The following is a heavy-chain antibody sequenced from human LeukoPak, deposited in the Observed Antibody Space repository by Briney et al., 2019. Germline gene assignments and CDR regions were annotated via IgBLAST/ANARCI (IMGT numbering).Heavy chain of an antibody. CDR3: ARTLPGSPFDY. CDR1: GGSFSGYY. J-gene: IGHJ4*02. D-gene: IGHD2-2*01. Sequence: SETLSLTCAVYGGSFSGYYWSWIRQPPGKGLEWTGEINHSGSTNYNPSLKSRVTISVDTSKNQLSLKLSSVTAADTAVYYCARTLPGSPFDYWGQGTLVTVSS. CDR2: INHSGST. V-gene: IGHV4-34*01.